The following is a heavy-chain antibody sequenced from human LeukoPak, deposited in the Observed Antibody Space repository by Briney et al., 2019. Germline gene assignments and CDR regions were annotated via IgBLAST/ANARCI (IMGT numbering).Heavy chain of an antibody. CDR3: ARDLDGSGSYPYNWFDP. D-gene: IGHD3-10*01. CDR2: IYHSGST. V-gene: IGHV4-38-2*02. Sequence: SETLSLTCTVSGYSISSGYYWGWIRQPPGKGLEWIGSIYHSGSTYYNPSLKSRVTISVDTSKNQFSLKLSSVTAADTAVCYCARDLDGSGSYPYNWFDPWGQGTLVTVPS. J-gene: IGHJ5*02. CDR1: GYSISSGYY.